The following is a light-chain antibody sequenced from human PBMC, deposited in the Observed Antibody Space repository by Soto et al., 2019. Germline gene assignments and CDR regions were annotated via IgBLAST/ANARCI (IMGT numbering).Light chain of an antibody. Sequence: MIPPSPSTLCRPQGARATLSCRAGQRRSSYLAWYQQKPGQAPRLLIYDASTRATGIPARFSGSGSGTDYSLTTISLVPEDFAVYYCQQRSNWPRWTFGQGTKVDIK. V-gene: IGKV3-11*01. CDR2: DAS. CDR3: QQRSNWPRWT. J-gene: IGKJ1*01. CDR1: QRRSSY.